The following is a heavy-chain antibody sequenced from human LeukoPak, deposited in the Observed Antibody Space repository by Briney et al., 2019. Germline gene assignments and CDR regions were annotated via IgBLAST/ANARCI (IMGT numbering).Heavy chain of an antibody. D-gene: IGHD4-23*01. V-gene: IGHV1-69*04. J-gene: IGHJ4*02. Sequence: EASVKVSCKASGGTFSSYAISWVRQAPGQGLEWMGRIIPILGIANYAQKFQGRVTITADKSTSTAYMELSSLRSEDTAVYYCARLSAVATPGTAYWGQGTLVTVSS. CDR3: ARLSAVATPGTAY. CDR2: IIPILGIA. CDR1: GGTFSSYA.